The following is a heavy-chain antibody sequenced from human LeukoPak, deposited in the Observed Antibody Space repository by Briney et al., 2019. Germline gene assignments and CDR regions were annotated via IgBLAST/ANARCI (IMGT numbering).Heavy chain of an antibody. CDR2: INPSGGST. CDR1: GYTFNSDY. CDR3: ARVSLVVRAFDI. Sequence: GASVKVSCKASGYTFNSDYIHWVRQAPGQGLEWMGIINPSGGSTSYAQKFQGRVTMTRDTSTSTVYMELSSLRSEDTAVYHCARVSLVVRAFDIWGQGTMVTVSS. J-gene: IGHJ3*02. D-gene: IGHD2-15*01. V-gene: IGHV1-46*02.